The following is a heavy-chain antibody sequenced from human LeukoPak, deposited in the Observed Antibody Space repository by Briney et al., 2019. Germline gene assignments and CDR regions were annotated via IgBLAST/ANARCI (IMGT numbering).Heavy chain of an antibody. CDR2: INPNSGGT. CDR3: ARAYIDYSKSFDY. J-gene: IGHJ4*02. Sequence: ASVKVSCKASGYTFTGYYMHWVRQAPGQGLEWMGWINPNSGGTNYAQKFQGRVTMTRDTSISTAYMELSRLRSDDTAVYYCARAYIDYSKSFDYWGQRTLLTVSS. CDR1: GYTFTGYY. D-gene: IGHD4-11*01. V-gene: IGHV1-2*02.